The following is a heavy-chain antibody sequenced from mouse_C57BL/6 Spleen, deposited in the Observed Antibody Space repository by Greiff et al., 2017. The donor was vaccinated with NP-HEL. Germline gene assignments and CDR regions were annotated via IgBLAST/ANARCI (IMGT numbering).Heavy chain of an antibody. CDR1: GYTFTSYW. D-gene: IGHD1-1*01. V-gene: IGHV1-5*01. CDR2: IYPGNSDT. CDR3: TTTVVATNYFDY. Sequence: EVQLQQSGTVLARPGASVKMSCKTSGYTFTSYWMHWVKQRPGQGLEWIGAIYPGNSDTSYNQKFKGKAKLTAVTSASTAYMELSSLTNEDSAVYYCTTTVVATNYFDYWGQGTTLTVSS. J-gene: IGHJ2*01.